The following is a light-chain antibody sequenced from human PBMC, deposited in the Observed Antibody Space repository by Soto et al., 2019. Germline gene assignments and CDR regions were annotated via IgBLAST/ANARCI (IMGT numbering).Light chain of an antibody. V-gene: IGLV4-69*01. CDR1: SGHSSYA. CDR3: ASYTSSSTSVI. J-gene: IGLJ2*01. Sequence: QPVLTQPPSASASLGASVKLTCTLSSGHSSYAIAWHQKQPEKGPRYLMDLNNDGSHTKGDGIPDRFSGSSSGAERYLIISSLQSEDEADYYCASYTSSSTSVIFGRGTKLTVL. CDR2: LNNDGSH.